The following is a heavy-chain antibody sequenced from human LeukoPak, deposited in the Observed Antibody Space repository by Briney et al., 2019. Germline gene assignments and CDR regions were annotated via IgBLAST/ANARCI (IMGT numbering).Heavy chain of an antibody. CDR3: AKGASVWLLESRFDP. CDR2: ISWNGGNV. J-gene: IGHJ5*02. CDR1: GFNLDEYA. Sequence: PGGSLRLSCVVSGFNLDEYAMHWVRQAPGKGLEWVSGISWNGGNVGYADSVKGRVTVSRDNAKNSLYLQLSSLRPEDTALYYCAKGASVWLLESRFDPWGQGTLVTVSS. D-gene: IGHD4-23*01. V-gene: IGHV3-9*01.